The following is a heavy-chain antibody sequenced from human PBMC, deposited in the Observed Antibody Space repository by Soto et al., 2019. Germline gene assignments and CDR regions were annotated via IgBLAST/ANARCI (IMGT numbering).Heavy chain of an antibody. CDR3: ARAHDFWGGRQQPIDS. D-gene: IGHD3-3*01. Sequence: SETLSLTCAVSGGSFIGFYCTFIRHSPLKGLEWLGDINHVGITNYNPSLKSRVSIPVDTSKSQFSLKLSSVTAADTAVYYCARAHDFWGGRQQPIDSWGQGTLVTVSS. CDR2: INHVGIT. CDR1: GGSFIGFY. J-gene: IGHJ4*02. V-gene: IGHV4-34*01.